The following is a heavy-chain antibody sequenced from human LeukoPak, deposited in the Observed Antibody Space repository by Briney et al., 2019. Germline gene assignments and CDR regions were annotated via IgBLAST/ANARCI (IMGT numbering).Heavy chain of an antibody. CDR1: GGSVSSTAYY. D-gene: IGHD5-24*01. Sequence: PSETLCLTCTVYGGSVSSTAYYWGWIRQTPGKGLEWIGNAYVNGHTYYNPSLKSRVTIVVDTSKNEFSLKLSSVTAADTAVYYCARLGGYNLSRNAFEIWGRGTLVTVSS. J-gene: IGHJ3*02. CDR2: AYVNGHT. CDR3: ARLGGYNLSRNAFEI. V-gene: IGHV4-39*01.